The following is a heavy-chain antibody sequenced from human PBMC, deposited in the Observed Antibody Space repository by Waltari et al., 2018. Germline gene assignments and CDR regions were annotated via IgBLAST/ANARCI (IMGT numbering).Heavy chain of an antibody. Sequence: QVHLQESGPGLMRPSETLSLTCEVSGDSLGTGYYWGWIRQSPGKGLEWVGSIYLSGTTYYNPSLKSRITISIDSSKNQFSLSLGSVIAADTAIYYCARHRDWGSFLFFDQWGRGTPVTVSS. CDR3: ARHRDWGSFLFFDQ. J-gene: IGHJ4*02. CDR2: IYLSGTT. CDR1: GDSLGTGYY. V-gene: IGHV4-38-2*01. D-gene: IGHD7-27*01.